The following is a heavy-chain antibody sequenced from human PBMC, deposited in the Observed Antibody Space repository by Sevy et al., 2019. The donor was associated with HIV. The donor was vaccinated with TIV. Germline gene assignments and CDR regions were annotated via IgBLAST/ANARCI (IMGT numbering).Heavy chain of an antibody. CDR2: ISYDGSNK. D-gene: IGHD5-18*01. CDR1: GFTFSSYA. J-gene: IGHJ4*02. CDR3: ARAQWIQLRSYFDY. Sequence: GGSLRLSCAASGFTFSSYAMHWVRQAPGKGLEWVAVISYDGSNKYYADSVKGRFTISRDNSKNTLYLQMNSLRAEDTAVYYCARAQWIQLRSYFDYWGQGTLVTVSS. V-gene: IGHV3-30-3*01.